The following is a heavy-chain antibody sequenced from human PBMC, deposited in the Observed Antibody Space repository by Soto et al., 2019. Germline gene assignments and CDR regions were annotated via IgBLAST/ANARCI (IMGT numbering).Heavy chain of an antibody. J-gene: IGHJ4*02. CDR1: GGSLSGTY. Sequence: SETLSLTCAVYGGSLSGTYWSWIRQPPGKGLEWIGYIYYSGSTNYNPSLKSRVTISVDTSKNQFSLKLSSVTAADTAVYYCARDRYGDYVFDYWGQGTLVTVSS. D-gene: IGHD4-17*01. V-gene: IGHV4-59*01. CDR2: IYYSGST. CDR3: ARDRYGDYVFDY.